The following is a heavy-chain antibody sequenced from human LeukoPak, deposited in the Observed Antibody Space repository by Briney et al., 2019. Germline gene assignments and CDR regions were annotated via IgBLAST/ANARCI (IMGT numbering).Heavy chain of an antibody. V-gene: IGHV3-23*01. CDR3: VKASSSSPQYNWFDA. D-gene: IGHD6-6*01. J-gene: IGHJ5*02. CDR2: VSGTGGRT. CDR1: GFSFNTYA. Sequence: GGSLRLSCAASGFSFNTYAMSWVRQAPGKGLEWVSVVSGTGGRTYYADSVKGRFTISRDNSKNTLYLQMNSLRAEDTALYYCVKASSSSPQYNWFDAWGQGTLVTVSS.